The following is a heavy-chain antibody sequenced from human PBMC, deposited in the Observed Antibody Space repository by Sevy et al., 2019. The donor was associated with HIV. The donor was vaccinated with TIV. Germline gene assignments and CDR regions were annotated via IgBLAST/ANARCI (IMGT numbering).Heavy chain of an antibody. CDR3: ARDPWVVVVPAAISPRYYYYGMDV. V-gene: IGHV1-69*13. CDR2: IIPIFGTA. J-gene: IGHJ6*02. Sequence: ASVKVSCKASGGTFSSYAISWVRQAPGQGLAWMGGIIPIFGTANYAQKFQGRVTITADESTSTAYMELSSLRSEDTAVDYCARDPWVVVVPAAISPRYYYYGMDVWGQGTTVTVSS. D-gene: IGHD2-2*01. CDR1: GGTFSSYA.